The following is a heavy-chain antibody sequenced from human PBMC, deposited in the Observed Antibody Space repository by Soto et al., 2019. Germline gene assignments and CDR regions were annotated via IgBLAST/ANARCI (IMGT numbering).Heavy chain of an antibody. D-gene: IGHD6-19*01. J-gene: IGHJ6*02. V-gene: IGHV3-33*01. CDR1: GFTFSSYG. CDR2: IWYDGSNK. CDR3: ARDLYSSGWYDGMDV. Sequence: GGSLRLSCAASGFTFSSYGMHWVRQAPGKGLEWVAVIWYDGSNKYYADSVKGRFTISRDNSKNTLYLQMNSLRAEDTAVYYCARDLYSSGWYDGMDVWGQGTTVTVS.